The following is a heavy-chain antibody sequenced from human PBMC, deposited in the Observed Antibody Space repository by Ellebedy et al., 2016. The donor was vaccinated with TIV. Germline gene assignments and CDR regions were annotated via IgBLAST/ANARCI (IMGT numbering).Heavy chain of an antibody. CDR3: ASLPHYGDSGP. J-gene: IGHJ5*02. CDR1: GYTFIDYY. CDR2: INPNSGGT. Sequence: AASVKVSCKASGYTFIDYYIHWVRQAPGQGLEWMGWINPNSGGTIYAQRFQGRVTMTRDTSISTAYMELSRLRSDDTAVYYCASLPHYGDSGPWGQGTLVTVSS. V-gene: IGHV1-2*02. D-gene: IGHD4-17*01.